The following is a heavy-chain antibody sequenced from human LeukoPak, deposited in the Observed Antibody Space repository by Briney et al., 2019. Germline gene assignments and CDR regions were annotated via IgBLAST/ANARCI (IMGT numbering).Heavy chain of an antibody. V-gene: IGHV3-23*01. CDR1: GFTFSSYA. J-gene: IGHJ4*02. CDR2: ISGSGGST. Sequence: GGSLRLSCAASGFTFSSYAMSWVRQAPGKGLEWVSAISGSGGSTYYADSVKGRFTISRDNSKNTLYLQMSSLRAEDTAVYYCAHVAGWAAAGTYYFDYWGQGTLVTVSS. CDR3: AHVAGWAAAGTYYFDY. D-gene: IGHD6-13*01.